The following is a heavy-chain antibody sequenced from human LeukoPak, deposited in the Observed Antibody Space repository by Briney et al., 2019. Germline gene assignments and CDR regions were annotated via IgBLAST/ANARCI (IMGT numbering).Heavy chain of an antibody. D-gene: IGHD5/OR15-5a*01. CDR1: GGTFSSYA. CDR3: ARGLVSEDHAFDI. V-gene: IGHV1-69*04. J-gene: IGHJ3*02. Sequence: ASVKDSCKASGGTFSSYAISWVRQAPGQGLEWMGRIIPILGIANYAQKFQGRVTITADKSTSTAYMELSSLRSEDTAVYYCARGLVSEDHAFDIWGQGTMVTVSS. CDR2: IIPILGIA.